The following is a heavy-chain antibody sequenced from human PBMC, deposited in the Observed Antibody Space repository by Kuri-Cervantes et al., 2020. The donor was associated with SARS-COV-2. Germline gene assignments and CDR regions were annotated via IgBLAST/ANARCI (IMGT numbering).Heavy chain of an antibody. V-gene: IGHV4-59*01. CDR1: GGSFSGYY. D-gene: IGHD6-6*01. CDR2: IYYSGST. J-gene: IGHJ6*02. CDR3: ARDVAARSYYYGMDV. Sequence: SETLSLTCAVYGGSFSGYYWSWIRQPPGKGLEWIGYIYYSGSTNYNPSLKSRVTISVDTSKNQFSLKLSSVTAADTAVYYCARDVAARSYYYGMDVWGQGTTVTVSS.